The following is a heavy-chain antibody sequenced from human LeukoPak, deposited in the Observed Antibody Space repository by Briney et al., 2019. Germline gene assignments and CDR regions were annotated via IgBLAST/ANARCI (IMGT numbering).Heavy chain of an antibody. Sequence: SQTLSLTCAISGDSVSSNSAAWNWIRQSPSRGLEWLGRTYYRSKWYNDYAVSVKSRITINPDTSKNQFSPQLNSVTPEDAAVYYCARVGEQWLVFFDYWGQGTLITVSS. J-gene: IGHJ4*02. V-gene: IGHV6-1*01. CDR1: GDSVSSNSAA. CDR3: ARVGEQWLVFFDY. CDR2: TYYRSKWYN. D-gene: IGHD6-19*01.